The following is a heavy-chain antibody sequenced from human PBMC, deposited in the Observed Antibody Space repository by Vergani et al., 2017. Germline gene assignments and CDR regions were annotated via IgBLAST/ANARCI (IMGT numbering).Heavy chain of an antibody. D-gene: IGHD1-26*01. CDR2: IKRDGTET. J-gene: IGHJ5*02. CDR1: GFTFGDYY. V-gene: IGHV3-7*01. CDR3: ARVTIVGATTGWFDP. Sequence: EVHLEESGGGLVQPGGSLRLSCAASGFTFGDYYMAWIRLAPGKGLDWVASIKRDGTETFYVDSVKGRFTISRDNAKTTLYLQMNSLRDEDRGVYYCARVTIVGATTGWFDPWGQGTLVTVSS.